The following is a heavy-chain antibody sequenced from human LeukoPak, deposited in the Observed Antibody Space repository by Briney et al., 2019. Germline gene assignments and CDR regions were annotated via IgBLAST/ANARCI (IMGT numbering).Heavy chain of an antibody. Sequence: GGSLTLSCEASGFTFSRNAMSWVRQAPGKGLEWVSSISSSSSYIFYADSVKGRFTMSRDNAKKSLFLQMNSLRAEDTAAYYCARDYGDYEPGRHHYYYYYMDVWGKGTTVTVSS. CDR3: ARDYGDYEPGRHHYYYYYMDV. D-gene: IGHD4-17*01. J-gene: IGHJ6*03. V-gene: IGHV3-21*01. CDR1: GFTFSRNA. CDR2: ISSSSSYI.